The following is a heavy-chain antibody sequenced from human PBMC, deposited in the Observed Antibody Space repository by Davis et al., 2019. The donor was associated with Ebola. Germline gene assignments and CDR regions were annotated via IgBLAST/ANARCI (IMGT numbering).Heavy chain of an antibody. CDR1: GFTFSSYW. J-gene: IGHJ6*03. CDR3: AGDGERWRGRGYYYYMDV. D-gene: IGHD1-1*01. Sequence: GESLKISCAASGFTFSSYWMSWVRQAPGKGLEWVANIKQDGSEKYYVDSVKGRFTISRDNAKNSLYLQMNSLRAEDTAVYYCAGDGERWRGRGYYYYMDVWGKGTTVTVSS. CDR2: IKQDGSEK. V-gene: IGHV3-7*03.